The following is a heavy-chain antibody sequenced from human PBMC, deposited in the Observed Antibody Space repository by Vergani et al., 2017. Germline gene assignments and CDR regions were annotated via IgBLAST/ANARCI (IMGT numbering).Heavy chain of an antibody. V-gene: IGHV4-38-2*02. D-gene: IGHD3-10*01. CDR2: IYHSGST. Sequence: QVQLQESGPGLVKPSETLSLTCTVSGYSISSGYYWGWIRQPPRKGLEWIGSIYHSGSTYYNPSLKSRVTISVDTSKNQFSLKLSSVTAADTAVYYCARVPGGILWFGELLHNDHWGQGTLVTVSS. CDR3: ARVPGGILWFGELLHNDH. CDR1: GYSISSGYY. J-gene: IGHJ4*02.